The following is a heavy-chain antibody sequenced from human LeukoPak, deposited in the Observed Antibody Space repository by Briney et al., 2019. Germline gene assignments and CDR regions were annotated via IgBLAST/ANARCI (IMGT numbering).Heavy chain of an antibody. CDR1: GGSFSGYY. J-gene: IGHJ4*02. CDR3: VRETRYCSSTSCYNPYFDY. Sequence: SETLSLTCAVYGGSFSGYYWSWIRQPPGKGLEWIGEINHSGSTNYNPSLKSRVTISVDTSKNQFSLKLSSVTAADTAVYYCVRETRYCSSTSCYNPYFDYWGQGTLVTVSS. D-gene: IGHD2-2*02. CDR2: INHSGST. V-gene: IGHV4-34*01.